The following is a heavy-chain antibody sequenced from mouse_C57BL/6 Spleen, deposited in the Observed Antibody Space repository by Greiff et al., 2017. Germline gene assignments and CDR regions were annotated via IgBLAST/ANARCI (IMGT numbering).Heavy chain of an antibody. J-gene: IGHJ4*01. CDR1: GYTFTSYW. V-gene: IGHV1-53*01. CDR2: INPSNGGT. CDR3: ARSAGTVVGYYAMDY. D-gene: IGHD1-1*01. Sequence: QVQLQQPGTELVKPGASVKLSCKASGYTFTSYWMHWVKQRPGQGLEWIGNINPSNGGTNYNEKFKSKATLTVDKSSSTAYMQLSSLTSEDSAVYYCARSAGTVVGYYAMDYWGQGTSVTVSS.